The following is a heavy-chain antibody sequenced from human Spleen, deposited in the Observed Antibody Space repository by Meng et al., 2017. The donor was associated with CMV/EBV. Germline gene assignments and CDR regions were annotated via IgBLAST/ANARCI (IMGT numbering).Heavy chain of an antibody. Sequence: GESLKISCAASGFTVSSNYMSWVRQAPGKGLEWVSVIYSDGSTYYADSVKGRFTISRDNSKNTLYLQMNSLRADDTAVYYCAKVDTAMDFDYWGQGTLVTVSS. J-gene: IGHJ4*02. CDR2: IYSDGST. CDR3: AKVDTAMDFDY. CDR1: GFTVSSNY. D-gene: IGHD5-18*01. V-gene: IGHV3-53*01.